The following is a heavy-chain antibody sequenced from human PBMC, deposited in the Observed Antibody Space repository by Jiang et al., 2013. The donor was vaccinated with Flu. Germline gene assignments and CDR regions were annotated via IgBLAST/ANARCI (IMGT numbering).Heavy chain of an antibody. CDR1: GFTFSSYS. CDR2: ISSSSSTI. V-gene: IGHV3-48*01. CDR3: ARDSGGMDV. J-gene: IGHJ6*02. Sequence: VQLLESGGGLVQPGGSLRLSCAASGFTFSSYSMNWVRQAPGKGLEWVSYISSSSSTIYYADSVKGRFTISRDNAKNSLYLQMNSLRAEDTAVYYCARDSGGMDVWGQGTTVTVSS.